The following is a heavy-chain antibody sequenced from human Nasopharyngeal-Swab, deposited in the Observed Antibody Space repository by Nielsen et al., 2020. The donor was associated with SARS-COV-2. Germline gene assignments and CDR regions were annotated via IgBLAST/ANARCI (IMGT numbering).Heavy chain of an antibody. V-gene: IGHV3-23*01. Sequence: GRQAPGKGLEWVSAISGSGGSTFYADSVKGRFTISRDSSKTTLYLQMNSLRAEDTAVYYCAKDITTFGVVIASFDYWGQGTLVTVSS. CDR2: ISGSGGST. CDR3: AKDITTFGVVIASFDY. J-gene: IGHJ4*02. D-gene: IGHD3-3*01.